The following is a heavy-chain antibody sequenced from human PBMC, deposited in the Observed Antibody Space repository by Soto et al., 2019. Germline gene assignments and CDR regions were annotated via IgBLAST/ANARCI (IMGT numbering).Heavy chain of an antibody. CDR2: IWYDGSNK. Sequence: GGSLRLSCAASGFTFSSYGMHWVRQAPGKGLEWVAVIWYDGSNKYYADSVKGRFTISRDNSKNTLYLQMNSLRAEDTAVYYCARAVRVRYSYGRDNYYYYYGMDVWGQGTTVTVSS. V-gene: IGHV3-33*01. CDR3: ARAVRVRYSYGRDNYYYYYGMDV. CDR1: GFTFSSYG. D-gene: IGHD5-18*01. J-gene: IGHJ6*02.